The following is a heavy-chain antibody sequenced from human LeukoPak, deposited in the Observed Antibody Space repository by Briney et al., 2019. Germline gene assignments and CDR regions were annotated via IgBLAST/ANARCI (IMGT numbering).Heavy chain of an antibody. D-gene: IGHD3-3*01. V-gene: IGHV3-30-3*02. CDR3: AKTAHVLRFLEWLPEIYYFDY. J-gene: IGHJ4*02. Sequence: GGSLRLSCAASGFTFSSYAMHWVRQAPGKGLEWVAVISYDGSNKYYADSVKGRFTISRDNSKNTLYLQMNSLRAEDTAVYYCAKTAHVLRFLEWLPEIYYFDYWGQGTLVTVSS. CDR2: ISYDGSNK. CDR1: GFTFSSYA.